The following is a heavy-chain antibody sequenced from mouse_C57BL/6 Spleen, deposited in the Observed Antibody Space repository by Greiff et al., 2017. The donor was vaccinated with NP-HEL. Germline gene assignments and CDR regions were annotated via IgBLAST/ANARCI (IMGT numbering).Heavy chain of an antibody. Sequence: QVQLQQSGPELVKPGASVKISCKASGYAFSSSWMNWVKQRPGKGLEWIGRIYPGDGDTNYNGKFKGKATLTADKSSSTAYMQLSSLTSEDSAVYFCARWDWARDFDYWGQGTTLTVSS. CDR3: ARWDWARDFDY. CDR1: GYAFSSSW. CDR2: IYPGDGDT. D-gene: IGHD4-1*01. J-gene: IGHJ2*01. V-gene: IGHV1-82*01.